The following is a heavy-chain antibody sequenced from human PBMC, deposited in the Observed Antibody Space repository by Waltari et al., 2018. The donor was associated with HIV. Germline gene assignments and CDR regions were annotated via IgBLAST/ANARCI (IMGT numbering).Heavy chain of an antibody. J-gene: IGHJ3*02. Sequence: QVQLVQSGSEVKKPGSSVKVSCKASGGTFSSYAITWVRQALGQGPAWMGDIIPSCGKTNLTQSFQRSVTLTADQSTSTAYMELSSLRSEDTAMYYCARENSHDYGDYRSAFDIWGQGTMVTVSS. CDR2: IIPSCGKT. CDR3: ARENSHDYGDYRSAFDI. D-gene: IGHD4-17*01. CDR1: GGTFSSYA. V-gene: IGHV1-69*12.